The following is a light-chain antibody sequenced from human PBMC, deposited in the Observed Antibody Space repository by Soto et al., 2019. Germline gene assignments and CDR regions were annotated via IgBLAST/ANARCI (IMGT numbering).Light chain of an antibody. J-gene: IGKJ2*01. Sequence: EMVMTQSPATLSVSPGERATLSCRASQSISSYLAWYQQKPDQGPRLLIYGASTRATGIPARFSGSGSGTEFTLTISSLQSEDFAVYYCQQYNKWPLTFGQGTKLEIK. CDR1: QSISSY. CDR2: GAS. V-gene: IGKV3-15*01. CDR3: QQYNKWPLT.